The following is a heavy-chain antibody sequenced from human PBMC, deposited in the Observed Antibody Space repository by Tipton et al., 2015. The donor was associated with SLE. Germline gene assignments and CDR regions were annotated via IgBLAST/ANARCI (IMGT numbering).Heavy chain of an antibody. CDR2: INHSGST. D-gene: IGHD1-26*01. CDR1: GGSFSGYY. V-gene: IGHV4-34*01. J-gene: IGHJ4*02. Sequence: LRLSCAVFGGSFSGYYWSWIRQPPGKGLEWSGEINHSGSTNYNPSLKSRATISVDTSKNQFSLKLNSVTAADTAVYYCARQSSGSYFDWGQGTLVTVSS. CDR3: ARQSSGSYFD.